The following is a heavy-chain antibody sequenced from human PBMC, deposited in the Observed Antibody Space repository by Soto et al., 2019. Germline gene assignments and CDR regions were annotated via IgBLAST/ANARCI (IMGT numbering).Heavy chain of an antibody. J-gene: IGHJ6*02. CDR2: IYYSGST. CDR3: ARDVAAIYPYYYYYGMDV. D-gene: IGHD2-21*02. CDR1: GGSISSGGYY. V-gene: IGHV4-31*03. Sequence: SETLSLTCTVSGGSISSGGYYWSWIRQHPGKGLEWIGYIYYSGSTYYNPSLKSRVTISVDTSKNQFSLKLSSVTAADTAVYCCARDVAAIYPYYYYYGMDVWGQGTTVTVSS.